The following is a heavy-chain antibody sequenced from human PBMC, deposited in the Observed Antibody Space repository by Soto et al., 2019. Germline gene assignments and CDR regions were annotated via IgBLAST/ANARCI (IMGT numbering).Heavy chain of an antibody. D-gene: IGHD2-2*01. Sequence: QVQLVQSGAEVKKPGASVKVSCKASGYTFTSYGISWVRQAPGQGLEWMGWISAYNGNTNYAQNLQGRVTMTTDTSTSIADVELRSLRSDDTAVYYCASEGHIVVVPAAHPHLDYYYGMDVWGQGTTVTVSS. V-gene: IGHV1-18*01. CDR2: ISAYNGNT. J-gene: IGHJ6*02. CDR3: ASEGHIVVVPAAHPHLDYYYGMDV. CDR1: GYTFTSYG.